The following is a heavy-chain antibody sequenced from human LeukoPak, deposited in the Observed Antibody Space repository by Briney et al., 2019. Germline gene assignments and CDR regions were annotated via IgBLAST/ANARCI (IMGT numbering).Heavy chain of an antibody. D-gene: IGHD3-3*01. J-gene: IGHJ4*02. V-gene: IGHV1-18*01. CDR1: GYTFTSYG. CDR3: ARDVGSYYDFWSGFTFGRLFDC. Sequence: GASVKVSCKASGYTFTSYGISWVRQAPGQGLEWMGWISAYNGNTNYAQKLQGRVTMTTDTSTSTAYMELRSLRSDDTAVYYCARDVGSYYDFWSGFTFGRLFDCWGQGTLVTVSS. CDR2: ISAYNGNT.